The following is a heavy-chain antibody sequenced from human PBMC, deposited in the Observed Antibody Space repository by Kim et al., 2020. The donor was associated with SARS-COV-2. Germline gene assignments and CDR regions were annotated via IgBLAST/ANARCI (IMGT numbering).Heavy chain of an antibody. J-gene: IGHJ4*02. CDR1: GFTFTSSA. CDR2: IVVGSGNT. Sequence: SVKVSCKASGFTFTSSAVQWVRQARGQRLEWIGWIVVGSGNTNYAQKFQERVTITRDMSTSTAYMELSSLRSEDTAVYYCAAEGGSTAMASTLDYWGQGTLVTVSS. D-gene: IGHD5-18*01. V-gene: IGHV1-58*01. CDR3: AAEGGSTAMASTLDY.